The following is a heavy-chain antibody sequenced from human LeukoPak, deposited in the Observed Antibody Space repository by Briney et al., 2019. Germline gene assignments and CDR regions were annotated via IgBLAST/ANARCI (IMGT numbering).Heavy chain of an antibody. J-gene: IGHJ4*02. Sequence: PGGSLRLSCAASGFTFSSYWMSWVRQAPGKGLEWVANIKQDGSEKYYVDSVKGRFTISRDNAKNSLYLQMNSLRAEDTALYYCARVGSGGVAGPVDYWGQGTLVTVSS. D-gene: IGHD6-19*01. V-gene: IGHV3-7*05. CDR1: GFTFSSYW. CDR3: ARVGSGGVAGPVDY. CDR2: IKQDGSEK.